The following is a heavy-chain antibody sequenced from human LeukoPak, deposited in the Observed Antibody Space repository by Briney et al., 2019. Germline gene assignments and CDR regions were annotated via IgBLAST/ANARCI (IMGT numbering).Heavy chain of an antibody. J-gene: IGHJ3*02. CDR3: ARDRGTAMVLDAFDI. CDR2: IYYSGIT. D-gene: IGHD5-18*01. Sequence: SQTLSLXCTVSGGSISSGSYYWSWSRQPAGKGLEWIGRIYYSGITYYNPSLKSRVTISVDTSKNQFSLKLSSVTAADTAVYYCARDRGTAMVLDAFDIWGQGTMVTVSS. V-gene: IGHV4-61*02. CDR1: GGSISSGSYY.